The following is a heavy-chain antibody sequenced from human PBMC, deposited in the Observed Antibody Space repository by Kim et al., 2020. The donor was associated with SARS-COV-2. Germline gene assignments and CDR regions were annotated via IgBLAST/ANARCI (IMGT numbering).Heavy chain of an antibody. V-gene: IGHV3-9*01. CDR3: ARDKSSSWTYSTNDY. Sequence: ADYEKGRFAFSRDNAKNSLYLQMNSLRVEDTASYYCARDKSSSWTYSTNDYWGQGTRVTVSS. D-gene: IGHD6-13*01. J-gene: IGHJ4*02.